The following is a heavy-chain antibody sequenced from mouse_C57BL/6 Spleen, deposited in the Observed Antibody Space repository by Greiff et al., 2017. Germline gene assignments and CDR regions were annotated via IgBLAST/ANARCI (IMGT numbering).Heavy chain of an antibody. J-gene: IGHJ1*03. CDR2: ISGGGGNT. V-gene: IGHV5-9*01. CDR3: ARPSNWYFGV. CDR1: GFTFSSYT. Sequence: EVKLMESGGGLVKPGGSLKLSCAASGFTFSSYTMSWVRQTPEKRLEWVATISGGGGNTYYPDSVKGRFTISRDNAKNTLYLQMSSLRSEDTALYYCARPSNWYFGVWGTGTTVTVSS.